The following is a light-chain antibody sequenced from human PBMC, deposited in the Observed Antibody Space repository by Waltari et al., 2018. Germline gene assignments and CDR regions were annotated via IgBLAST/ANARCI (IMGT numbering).Light chain of an antibody. V-gene: IGLV2-14*03. CDR3: SSYSGTNTRVI. CDR2: DVS. CDR1: SIDIGHYDY. Sequence: QSALTQPASVSGSPGQSISISCTGTSIDIGHYDYVSWYQQQPGKAPKMLICDVSHRPSGVSDRFSGSTSGNTASLIISGLQSEDEGDYYCSSYSGTNTRVIFGGGTKLTVL. J-gene: IGLJ2*01.